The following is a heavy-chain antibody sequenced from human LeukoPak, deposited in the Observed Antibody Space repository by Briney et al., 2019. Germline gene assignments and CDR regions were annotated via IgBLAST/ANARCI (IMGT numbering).Heavy chain of an antibody. V-gene: IGHV1-69*05. CDR3: ARARSPSSGYLLRDHNWFDP. J-gene: IGHJ5*02. CDR2: LIPIYGTV. D-gene: IGHD3-22*01. CDR1: GGTFTTFT. Sequence: ASVKVSCKASGGTFTTFTISWVRQAPGQGLEWMGGLIPIYGTVNYAQKFQGSVTITTDESTTTAYMELSSLRSEDTAVYYCARARSPSSGYLLRDHNWFDPWGQGTLVTVSS.